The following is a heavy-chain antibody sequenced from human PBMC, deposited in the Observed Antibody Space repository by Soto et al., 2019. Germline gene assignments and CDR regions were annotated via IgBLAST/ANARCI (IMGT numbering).Heavy chain of an antibody. V-gene: IGHV1-18*01. Sequence: ASVKVSCKASGYTFSSNGIIWVRQAPGQGLEWMGRINAHKSNAQYAQTFQGRVTMTTDTSTSTAYMELRSLTSADTAVYYCARPQRDCSGDNCYSPSDYWGQGTPVTVSS. CDR3: ARPQRDCSGDNCYSPSDY. CDR2: INAHKSNA. J-gene: IGHJ4*02. CDR1: GYTFSSNG. D-gene: IGHD2-15*01.